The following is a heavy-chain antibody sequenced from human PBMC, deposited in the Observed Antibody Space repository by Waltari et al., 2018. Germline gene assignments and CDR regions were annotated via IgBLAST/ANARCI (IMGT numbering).Heavy chain of an antibody. CDR1: GFTVSSNY. CDR3: ARDLVGYSYGTGFFDY. CDR2: IYSGGST. D-gene: IGHD5-18*01. V-gene: IGHV3-53*01. Sequence: EVQLVESGGGLIQPGGSLSLSCAASGFTVSSNYMSWVRQAPGKGLEWVSVIYSGGSTYYADSVKGRFTISRDNSKNTLYLQMNSLRAEDTAVYYCARDLVGYSYGTGFFDYWGQGTLVTVSS. J-gene: IGHJ4*02.